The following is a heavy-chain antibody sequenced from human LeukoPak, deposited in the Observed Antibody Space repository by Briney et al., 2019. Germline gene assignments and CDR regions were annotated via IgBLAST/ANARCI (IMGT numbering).Heavy chain of an antibody. CDR2: ISSSSSTI. Sequence: GGSLRLSCAASGFTFSSYSMNWVRQAPGKGLEWVSYISSSSSTIYCADSVKGRFTISRDNAKNSLYLQMNSLRAEDTAVYYCARGPHLDDFWSGYPEKTLDYWGQGTLVTVSS. CDR3: ARGPHLDDFWSGYPEKTLDY. J-gene: IGHJ4*02. D-gene: IGHD3-3*01. CDR1: GFTFSSYS. V-gene: IGHV3-48*01.